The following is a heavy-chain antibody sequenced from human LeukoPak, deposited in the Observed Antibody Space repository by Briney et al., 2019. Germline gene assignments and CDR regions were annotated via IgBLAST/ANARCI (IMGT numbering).Heavy chain of an antibody. V-gene: IGHV1-69*04. CDR3: ARGGKLRYFDWLCSDY. D-gene: IGHD3-9*01. CDR1: GGTFSSYA. J-gene: IGHJ4*02. Sequence: GASVKVSCKASGGTFSSYAISWVRQAPGQGLEWMGRIIPILGIANYAQKFQGRVTITADKSTSTAYMELSSLRSEDTAVYYCARGGKLRYFDWLCSDYWGQGTLVTVS. CDR2: IIPILGIA.